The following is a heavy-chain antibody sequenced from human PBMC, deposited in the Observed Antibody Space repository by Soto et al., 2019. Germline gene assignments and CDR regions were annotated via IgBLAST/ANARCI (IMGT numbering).Heavy chain of an antibody. CDR3: VRDYDSSGYNSDY. D-gene: IGHD3-22*01. CDR1: GFTFSSYW. V-gene: IGHV3-74*01. Sequence: GGSLRLSCAASGFTFSSYWMHWVRQVPGKGLVWVSRINREGTGTIYADSVKGRFTISRDNAKNTLYLQMNSLRADDTAVYYCVRDYDSSGYNSDYWGQGTPVTVSS. J-gene: IGHJ4*02. CDR2: INREGTGT.